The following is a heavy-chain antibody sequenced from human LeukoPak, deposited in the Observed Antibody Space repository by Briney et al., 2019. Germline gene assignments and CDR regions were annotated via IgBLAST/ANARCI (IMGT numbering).Heavy chain of an antibody. J-gene: IGHJ4*02. CDR1: GGSISGGSYY. CDR2: VYYSGST. CDR3: ARERRDGYKVYFDY. D-gene: IGHD5-24*01. Sequence: PSQTLSLTCTVSGGSISGGSYYWSWIRQPPGKGLEWIGYVYYSGSTNYNPSLKSRVTISVDTSKNHFSLRLSSVTAADTAVYYCARERRDGYKVYFDYWGQGTLVTVSS. V-gene: IGHV4-61*03.